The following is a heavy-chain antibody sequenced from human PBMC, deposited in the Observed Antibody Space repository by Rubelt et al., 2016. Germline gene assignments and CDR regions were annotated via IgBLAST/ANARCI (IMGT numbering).Heavy chain of an antibody. J-gene: IGHJ4*02. Sequence: EVQLVESGGGLIQPGGSLRLSCAASGFSVTYNYMSWVRQAPGKGLEWVSLIYSDDRTTYADSVKGRFTISRDIAKNTVYLQMDSLRAEDTAVYYCTRAVHTAVPSPFWYFDFWGQGTLVTGSS. CDR3: TRAVHTAVPSPFWYFDF. CDR2: IYSDDRT. CDR1: GFSVTYNY. D-gene: IGHD5-18*01. V-gene: IGHV3-53*01.